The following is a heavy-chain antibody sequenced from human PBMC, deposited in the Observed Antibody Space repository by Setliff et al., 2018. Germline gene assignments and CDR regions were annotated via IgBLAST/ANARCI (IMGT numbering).Heavy chain of an antibody. D-gene: IGHD5-18*01. CDR3: ARRNTAMVYGFDI. V-gene: IGHV5-51*01. Sequence: RGESLKISCKASEYSFTTYWIGWVRQMPGKGLEWMGIIYPGDSDTRYSPSFQGQVTISADKSINTAYLQWSSLKASDTAMYYCARRNTAMVYGFDIWGQGTMVTVS. CDR1: EYSFTTYW. J-gene: IGHJ3*02. CDR2: IYPGDSDT.